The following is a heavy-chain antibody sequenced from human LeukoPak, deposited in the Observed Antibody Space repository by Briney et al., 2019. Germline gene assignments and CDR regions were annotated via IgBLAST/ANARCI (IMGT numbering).Heavy chain of an antibody. D-gene: IGHD3-10*01. CDR1: GFTFSSYS. CDR2: ISSSSSYI. V-gene: IGHV3-21*01. Sequence: GGFLRLSCAASGFTFSSYSMNWVRQAPGKGLEWVSSISSSSSYIYYADSVKGRFTISRDNAKNSLYLQMNSLRAEDTAVYYCARDRITMVRGVRTAYSDYWGQGTLVTVSS. CDR3: ARDRITMVRGVRTAYSDY. J-gene: IGHJ4*02.